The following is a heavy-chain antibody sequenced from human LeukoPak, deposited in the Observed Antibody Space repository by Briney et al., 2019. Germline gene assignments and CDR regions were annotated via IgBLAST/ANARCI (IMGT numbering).Heavy chain of an antibody. CDR3: ARAPYYASGTYYYFYYAMDV. J-gene: IGHJ6*02. D-gene: IGHD3-10*01. CDR1: GFTFSTYW. CDR2: INSDGSSR. Sequence: GGSLRLSCAASGFTFSTYWMHWVRQARGKGLVWVSRINSDGSSRNYADSVKGRFTISRDNAKNTLNLQMNSLRAEDTAVYYCARAPYYASGTYYYFYYAMDVWGQGTTVTVSS. V-gene: IGHV3-74*01.